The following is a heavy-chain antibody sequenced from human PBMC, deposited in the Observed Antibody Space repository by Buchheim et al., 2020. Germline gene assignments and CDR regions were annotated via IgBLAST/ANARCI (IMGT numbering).Heavy chain of an antibody. V-gene: IGHV1-2*06. CDR3: ARDWYDFWVGYYFDL. CDR2: VRPNSGDT. CDR1: GYTFTAYP. D-gene: IGHD3-3*01. J-gene: IGHJ5*02. Sequence: KKPGASVKVSCKVSGYTFTAYPIHWVRQAPGQGLEWMGRVRPNSGDTTYAEKFQGRLIFTTDTSVTTAFMELSGLTSDDTAVYYCARDWYDFWVGYYFDLWGQGTL.